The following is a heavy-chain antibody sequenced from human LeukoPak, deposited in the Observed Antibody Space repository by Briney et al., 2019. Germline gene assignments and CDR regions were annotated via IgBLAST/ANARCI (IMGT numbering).Heavy chain of an antibody. CDR1: GFGFSDYS. CDR2: IRYDGTEK. J-gene: IGHJ5*02. CDR3: ARDAMVRGVRVPFDP. V-gene: IGHV3-30*02. Sequence: GGSLRLSCAASGFGFSDYSMHWVRQAPGKELEWVAFIRYDGTEKYYADSVKGRFTISRDNSKNTLYLQMNSLRAEDTAVYYCARDAMVRGVRVPFDPWGQGTLVTVSS. D-gene: IGHD3-10*01.